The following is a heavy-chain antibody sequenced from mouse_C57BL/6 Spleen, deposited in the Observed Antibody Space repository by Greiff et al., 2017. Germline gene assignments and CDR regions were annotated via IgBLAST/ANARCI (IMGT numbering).Heavy chain of an antibody. Sequence: QVQLQQPGAELVMPGASVKLSCKASGYTFTSYWMHWVKQRPGQGLEWIGEIDPSDSYTYYNQKFKGKSTLTAYKSSSTAYLQLSSLTSEDSAVYYCARRTETWFAYWGQGTLVTVSA. CDR3: ARRTETWFAY. J-gene: IGHJ3*01. CDR2: IDPSDSYT. V-gene: IGHV1-69*01. CDR1: GYTFTSYW.